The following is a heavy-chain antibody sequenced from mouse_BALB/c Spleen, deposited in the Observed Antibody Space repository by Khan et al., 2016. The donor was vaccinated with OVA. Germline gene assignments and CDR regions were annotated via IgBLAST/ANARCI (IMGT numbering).Heavy chain of an antibody. CDR1: GSNIKDTY. V-gene: IGHV14-3*02. CDR2: IYPANGNS. Sequence: EVQLQEPGAELVKPGASVKLSCTASGSNIKDTYMHWVKQRPEQGLEWIGRIYPANGNSKYDPNFQGKATITADTSSNSAYLQLSSLTSEDTAVYDCARINEWGKGTTLTVSS. CDR3: ARINE. J-gene: IGHJ2*01.